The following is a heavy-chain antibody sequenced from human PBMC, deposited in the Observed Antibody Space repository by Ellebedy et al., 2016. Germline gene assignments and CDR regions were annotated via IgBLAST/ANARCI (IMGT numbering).Heavy chain of an antibody. CDR3: ARELEYGSGSWAGWFDP. J-gene: IGHJ5*02. CDR2: IYYSGST. Sequence: SETLSLTCTVSGGSISSYYWSWIRQPPGKGLEWIGYIYYSGSTNYNPSLKSRVTISVDTSKNQFSLKLSSVTAADTAVYYCARELEYGSGSWAGWFDPWGQGTLVTVSS. CDR1: GGSISSYY. D-gene: IGHD3-10*01. V-gene: IGHV4-59*01.